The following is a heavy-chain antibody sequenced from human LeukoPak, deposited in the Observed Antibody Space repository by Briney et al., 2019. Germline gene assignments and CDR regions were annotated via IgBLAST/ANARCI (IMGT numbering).Heavy chain of an antibody. V-gene: IGHV3-66*01. J-gene: IGHJ3*02. CDR2: IYSGGST. Sequence: GGSLRLSCAASGFTVSSNYMSWFRQAPGKGLEWVSVIYSGGSTYCADSVKGRFTVSRDNSKNTLYLQMNSLRAEDTAVYYCARAPFTYDSSGDSFDIWGQGTMVTVSS. CDR3: ARAPFTYDSSGDSFDI. D-gene: IGHD3-22*01. CDR1: GFTVSSNY.